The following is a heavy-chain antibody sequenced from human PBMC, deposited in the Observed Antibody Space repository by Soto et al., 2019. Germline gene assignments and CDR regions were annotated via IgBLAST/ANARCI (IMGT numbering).Heavy chain of an antibody. CDR3: AREGVLHSSSWYVYYGMDV. V-gene: IGHV6-1*01. CDR1: GDSVSSNSAA. D-gene: IGHD6-13*01. Sequence: SQTLSLTCAISGDSVSSNSAAWNWIRQSPSRGLEWLGRTYYRSKWYNDYAVSVKSRITINPDTSKNQFSLQLNSVTPEDTAVYYCAREGVLHSSSWYVYYGMDVWGQGTTVTVSS. CDR2: TYYRSKWYN. J-gene: IGHJ6*02.